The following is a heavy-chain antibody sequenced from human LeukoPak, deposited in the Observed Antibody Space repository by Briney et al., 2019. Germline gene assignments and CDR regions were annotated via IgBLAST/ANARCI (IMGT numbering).Heavy chain of an antibody. CDR2: IYYSGST. D-gene: IGHD4-17*01. CDR3: TIRPTSYGDYWYFQH. CDR1: GGSISSGDYY. J-gene: IGHJ1*01. V-gene: IGHV4-30-4*01. Sequence: SQTLSLTCTVSGGSISSGDYYWSWIRQPPGKGLEWIGYIYYSGSTYYNPSLKSRVTISVDTSKNQFSLKLSSVTAADTAVYYCTIRPTSYGDYWYFQHWGQGTLVTVSS.